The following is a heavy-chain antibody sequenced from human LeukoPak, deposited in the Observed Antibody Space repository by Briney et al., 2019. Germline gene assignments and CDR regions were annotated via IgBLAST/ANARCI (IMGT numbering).Heavy chain of an antibody. CDR3: AVAVAANFDY. CDR1: GGSISISGYY. D-gene: IGHD6-19*01. CDR2: IYHSGST. V-gene: IGHV4-39*07. J-gene: IGHJ4*02. Sequence: SETLSLTCTVSGGSISISGYYWAWIRQPPGKGPEWIGSIYHSGSTYYNPSLKSRVTISVDTSKNQFSLKLSSVTAADTAVYYCAVAVAANFDYWGQGTLVTVSS.